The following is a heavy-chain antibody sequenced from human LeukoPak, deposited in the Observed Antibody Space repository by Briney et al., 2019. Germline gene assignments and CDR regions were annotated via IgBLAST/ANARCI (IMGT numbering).Heavy chain of an antibody. D-gene: IGHD3-3*01. Sequence: GGFLRLSCAASGFIFTSYSMSWVRQAPGKGLEWLSYISTSGSSIYYADSVKGRFTISRDHAKNSLYLQMNSLRAEDTAVYYCARGGIRFLELWGQGTLVTVSS. V-gene: IGHV3-48*04. CDR3: ARGGIRFLEL. J-gene: IGHJ4*02. CDR1: GFIFTSYS. CDR2: ISTSGSSI.